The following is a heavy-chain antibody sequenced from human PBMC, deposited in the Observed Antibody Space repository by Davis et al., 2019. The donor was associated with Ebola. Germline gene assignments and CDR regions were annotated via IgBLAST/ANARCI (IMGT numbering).Heavy chain of an antibody. J-gene: IGHJ4*02. CDR2: ISSSGSTI. D-gene: IGHD6-19*01. CDR3: ARAGYSSGWRRTPLGY. Sequence: GGSLRLSCAASGFTFSDYYMSWIRQAPGKGLEWVSYISSSGSTIYYADSVKGRFTISRDNAKNSLYLQMNSLRAEDTAVYYCARAGYSSGWRRTPLGYWGQGTLVTVSS. CDR1: GFTFSDYY. V-gene: IGHV3-11*01.